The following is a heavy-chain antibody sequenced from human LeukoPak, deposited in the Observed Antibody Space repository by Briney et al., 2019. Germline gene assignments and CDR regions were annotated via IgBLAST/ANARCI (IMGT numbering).Heavy chain of an antibody. CDR3: ARKAVAYYYYGMDV. V-gene: IGHV1-3*01. D-gene: IGHD6-19*01. CDR2: INAGNGNT. J-gene: IGHJ6*02. CDR1: GYTFTSYA. Sequence: GASVKVSCKASGYTFTSYAMHRVRQAPGQRLEWMGWINAGNGNTKYSQKFQGRVTITRDTSASTAYMELSSLRSEDTAVYYCARKAVAYYYYGMDVWGQGTTVTVSS.